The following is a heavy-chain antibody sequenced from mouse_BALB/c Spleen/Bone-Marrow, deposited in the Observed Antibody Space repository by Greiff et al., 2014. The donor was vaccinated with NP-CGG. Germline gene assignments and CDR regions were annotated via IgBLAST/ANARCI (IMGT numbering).Heavy chain of an antibody. CDR2: ISSGSSTI. J-gene: IGHJ4*01. Sequence: VQLKQSGGGLVQPGGSRKLSCAASGFTFSSFGIHWVRQAPEKGLEWVAYISSGSSTIYYAVTVKGRFTISRDNPKNTLFLQMTSLRSEDTAMYYCARSGYGDYYAMDYWGQGTSVTVSS. V-gene: IGHV5-17*02. CDR3: ARSGYGDYYAMDY. CDR1: GFTFSSFG. D-gene: IGHD2-10*02.